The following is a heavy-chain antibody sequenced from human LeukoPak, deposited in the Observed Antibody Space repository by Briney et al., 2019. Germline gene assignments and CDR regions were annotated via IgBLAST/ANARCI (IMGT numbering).Heavy chain of an antibody. D-gene: IGHD2-15*01. CDR2: ISGSGGST. J-gene: IGHJ4*02. Sequence: GGSLRLSCAASGFTFSNAWMSWVRQAPGKGLEWVSAISGSGGSTYYADSVKGRFTISRDNSKNTLYLQMNTLRAEDTAVYYCARYCSGASCYSGVDYWGQGTLVPVSS. CDR3: ARYCSGASCYSGVDY. V-gene: IGHV3-23*01. CDR1: GFTFSNAW.